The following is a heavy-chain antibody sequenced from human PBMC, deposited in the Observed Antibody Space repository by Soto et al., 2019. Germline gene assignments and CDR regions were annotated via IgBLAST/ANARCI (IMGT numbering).Heavy chain of an antibody. CDR3: ARDPYYYDSSGYYYEAYYYYYGMDV. D-gene: IGHD3-22*01. CDR1: GGSISSSSYY. J-gene: IGHJ6*02. Sequence: SETLSLTCTVSGGSISSSSYYWGWIRQPPGKGLEWIGSIYYSGSTYYNPSLKSRVTISVDTSKNQFSLKLGSVTAADTAVYYCARDPYYYDSSGYYYEAYYYYYGMDVWGQGTTVTVSS. CDR2: IYYSGST. V-gene: IGHV4-39*02.